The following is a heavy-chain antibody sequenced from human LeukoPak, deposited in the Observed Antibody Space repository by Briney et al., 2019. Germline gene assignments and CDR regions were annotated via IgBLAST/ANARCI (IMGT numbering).Heavy chain of an antibody. CDR2: ISSSSSTI. CDR3: ARGDPTVDAPRYGMDV. D-gene: IGHD3-9*01. J-gene: IGHJ6*02. CDR1: GFTFSSYS. Sequence: GGSLRLSCAASGFTFSSYSMNWVRQAPGKGLEWVSYISSSSSTIYYADSVKGRFTISRDNAKNSLYLQMNSLRAEDTAVYYCARGDPTVDAPRYGMDVWGQGTTVTVSS. V-gene: IGHV3-48*04.